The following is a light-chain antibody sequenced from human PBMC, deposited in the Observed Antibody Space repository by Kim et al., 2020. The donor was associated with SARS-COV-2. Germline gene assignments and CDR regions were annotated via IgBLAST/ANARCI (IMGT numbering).Light chain of an antibody. Sequence: VSPGERATLSCRASQSISSKLAWYQQKPGQAPRLLIYDASTRATDIPARFSGSGSGTEFTLTISSLQSEDFAVYSCQQYYNGPPRTFGQGTKLEI. J-gene: IGKJ2*02. CDR3: QQYYNGPPRT. CDR1: QSISSK. V-gene: IGKV3-15*01. CDR2: DAS.